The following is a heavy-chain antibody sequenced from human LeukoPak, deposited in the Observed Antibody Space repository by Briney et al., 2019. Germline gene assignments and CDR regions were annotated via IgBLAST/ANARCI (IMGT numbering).Heavy chain of an antibody. CDR1: GGTFSSYA. J-gene: IGHJ4*02. Sequence: SVKVSCKASGGTFSSYAISWVRQAPGQGLEWMGGIIPILGTANYAQKFQGRVTITADESTSTAYMELSSLRCEDTAMYYCATKRGYSYGSPHWGQGTLVTVSS. CDR3: ATKRGYSYGSPH. V-gene: IGHV1-69*13. CDR2: IIPILGTA. D-gene: IGHD5-18*01.